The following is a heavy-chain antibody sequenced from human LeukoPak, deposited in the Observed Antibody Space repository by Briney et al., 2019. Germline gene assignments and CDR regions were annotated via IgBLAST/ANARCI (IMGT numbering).Heavy chain of an antibody. CDR2: IHYSGVT. CDR1: GNSITSEGYS. J-gene: IGHJ5*02. Sequence: SETLSLTCAVSGNSITSEGYSWSWIRQPPGKGLEWIVYIHYSGVTYYNPPLRGRVIISADTSKNQFSLRLSSVTAADTAVYYCAREVLGEVKYNWFDPWGQGILVTVSS. D-gene: IGHD3-10*02. V-gene: IGHV4-30-4*07. CDR3: AREVLGEVKYNWFDP.